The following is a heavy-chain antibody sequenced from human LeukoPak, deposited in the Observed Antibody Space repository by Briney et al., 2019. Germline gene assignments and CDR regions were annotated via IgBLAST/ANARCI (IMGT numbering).Heavy chain of an antibody. CDR2: IYTSGST. V-gene: IGHV4-4*09. J-gene: IGHJ1*01. CDR1: GGSISSNY. Sequence: SETLSLTCTVSGGSISSNYWSWIRQPPGQGLEWIGHIYTSGSTNYSPSLNSRTTISVDTSTNQFSLRLSSVTAADTAVYYCARHTSAYSPFQHWGQGTLVSVSS. D-gene: IGHD6-19*01. CDR3: ARHTSAYSPFQH.